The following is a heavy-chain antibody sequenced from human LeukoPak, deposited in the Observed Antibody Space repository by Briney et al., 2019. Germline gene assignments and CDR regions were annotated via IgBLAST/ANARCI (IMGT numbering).Heavy chain of an antibody. CDR1: GGSISSSSYY. CDR2: INHSGST. CDR3: ARGSMTTVYYNWFDP. V-gene: IGHV4-39*07. J-gene: IGHJ5*02. Sequence: SETLSLTCTVSGGSISSSSYYWGWIRQPPGKGLEWIGEINHSGSTNYNPSLKSRVTISVDTSKNQFSLKLSSVTAADTAVYYCARGSMTTVYYNWFDPWGQETLVTVSS. D-gene: IGHD4-17*01.